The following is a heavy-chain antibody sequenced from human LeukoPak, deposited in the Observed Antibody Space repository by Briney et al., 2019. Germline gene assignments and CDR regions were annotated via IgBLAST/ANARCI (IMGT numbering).Heavy chain of an antibody. D-gene: IGHD2-2*01. CDR3: ATQGRSAISGI. J-gene: IGHJ3*02. CDR2: ISSRGGTI. CDR1: GLTFSSSE. Sequence: QPGGSLRLSCAASGLTFSSSEMNWVRQAPGKGLEWISYISSRGGTIYHADSVKGRFTVSRDNAKNSLYLQMNSLRAEDTAVYYCATQGRSAISGIWGQGTTVTVSS. V-gene: IGHV3-48*03.